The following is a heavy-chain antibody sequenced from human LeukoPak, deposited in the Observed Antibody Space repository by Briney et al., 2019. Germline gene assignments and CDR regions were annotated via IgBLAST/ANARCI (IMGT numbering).Heavy chain of an antibody. V-gene: IGHV3-21*01. Sequence: GGSLRLSCAASGFTFSSYSMNWVRQAPGKGLEWVSSISSSSSYIYYADSVKGRFTISRDNAKNSLYLQMNSPRAEDTAVYYCARASGEDPDDAFDIWGQGTMVTVSS. J-gene: IGHJ3*02. CDR3: ARASGEDPDDAFDI. D-gene: IGHD3-10*01. CDR2: ISSSSSYI. CDR1: GFTFSSYS.